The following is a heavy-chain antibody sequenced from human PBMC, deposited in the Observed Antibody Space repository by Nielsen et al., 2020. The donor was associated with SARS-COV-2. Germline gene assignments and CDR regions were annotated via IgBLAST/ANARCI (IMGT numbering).Heavy chain of an antibody. J-gene: IGHJ4*02. D-gene: IGHD4-17*01. CDR2: IYYSGST. CDR3: ARCGADYGDHPLDY. Sequence: WIRQPPGKGLEWIGSIYYSGSTYYNPSLKSRVTISVDTSKNQFSLKLSSVTAADTAVYYCARCGADYGDHPLDYWGQGTLVTVSS. V-gene: IGHV4-39*07.